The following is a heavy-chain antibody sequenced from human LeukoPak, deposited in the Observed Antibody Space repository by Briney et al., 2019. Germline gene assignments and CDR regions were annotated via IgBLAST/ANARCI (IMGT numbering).Heavy chain of an antibody. CDR2: ISRSAATI. J-gene: IGHJ4*02. V-gene: IGHV3-48*03. Sequence: GGSLRLSCAASGFTFSSYEMNWVRQAPGKGLEWVSTISRSAATIYYADSVKGRFTISRDNAKNSLYLQMNSLRAEDTAVYYCARVGVLSSSWLLYWGQGTLVTVSS. CDR3: ARVGVLSSSWLLY. D-gene: IGHD6-13*01. CDR1: GFTFSSYE.